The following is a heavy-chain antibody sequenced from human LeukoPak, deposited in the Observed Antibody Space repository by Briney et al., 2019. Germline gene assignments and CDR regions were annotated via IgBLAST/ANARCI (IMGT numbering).Heavy chain of an antibody. CDR1: GFTVSSYA. CDR2: ISSSGGST. V-gene: IGHV3-23*01. Sequence: PGGSLRLSCAASGFTVSSYAMSWVRQAPGKGLEWVSAISSSGGSTHYADSVKGRFTISRDNSKNTLYLQMNSLRAEDTAVYYCAKRRDQSSDGAFDYWGQGTLVTVSS. J-gene: IGHJ4*02. CDR3: AKRRDQSSDGAFDY. D-gene: IGHD6-19*01.